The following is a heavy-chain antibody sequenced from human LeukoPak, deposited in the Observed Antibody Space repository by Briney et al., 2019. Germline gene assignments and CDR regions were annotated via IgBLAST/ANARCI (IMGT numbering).Heavy chain of an antibody. CDR3: AKEARWFGEFNWFDP. J-gene: IGHJ5*02. D-gene: IGHD3-10*01. V-gene: IGHV3-23*01. CDR2: ISGSGGST. CDR1: GFTFSSYG. Sequence: GGTLRLSCAASGFTFSSYGMSWVRQAPGEGLEWVSAISGSGGSTYYADSVKGRFTISRDNSKNTLYLQMNSLRAEDTAVYYCAKEARWFGEFNWFDPWGQGTLVTVSS.